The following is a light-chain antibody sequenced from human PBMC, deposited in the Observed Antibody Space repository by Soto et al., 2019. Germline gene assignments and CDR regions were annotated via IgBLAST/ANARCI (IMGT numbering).Light chain of an antibody. CDR2: DAS. V-gene: IGKV1-5*01. CDR3: QQYNSYPWT. J-gene: IGKJ1*01. Sequence: DIQMTQSPSTLSASVGDRLTITCRARQSISSWLAWYQQKPGKXHKXXIYDASSLESGVPSRFSGSGSGTELTITISSLQPDDFETYYCQQYNSYPWTFGQGTKVDIK. CDR1: QSISSW.